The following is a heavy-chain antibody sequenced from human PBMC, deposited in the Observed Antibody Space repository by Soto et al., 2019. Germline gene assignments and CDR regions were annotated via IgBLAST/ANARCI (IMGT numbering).Heavy chain of an antibody. Sequence: SVKVSCKASGGTFSSYAISWLRQVPGQGLEWMGGIIPIFGTANYAQKFQGRVTITADESTSTAYMELSSLRSEDTAVYYCARDTLYSGYDTPYYYYGMDVWGQGTTVTVSS. D-gene: IGHD5-12*01. J-gene: IGHJ6*02. CDR2: IIPIFGTA. CDR1: GGTFSSYA. CDR3: ARDTLYSGYDTPYYYYGMDV. V-gene: IGHV1-69*13.